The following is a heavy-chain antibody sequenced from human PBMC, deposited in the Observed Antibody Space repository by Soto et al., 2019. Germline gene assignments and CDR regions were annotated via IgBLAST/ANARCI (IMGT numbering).Heavy chain of an antibody. J-gene: IGHJ4*02. CDR3: VKGFRSGWYAPHNFDY. CDR1: GFSFSSYA. CDR2: ISSNGGST. Sequence: GGSLRLSCSASGFSFSSYAMHWVRQAPGKGLEYVSAISSNGGSTYYADPVKGRFTISRDNSKNTLYLQMSSLRAEDTAVYYCVKGFRSGWYAPHNFDYWGQGTLVTVSS. V-gene: IGHV3-64D*06. D-gene: IGHD6-19*01.